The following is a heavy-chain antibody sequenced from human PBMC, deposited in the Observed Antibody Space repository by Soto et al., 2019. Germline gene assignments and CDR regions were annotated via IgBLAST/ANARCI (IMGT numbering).Heavy chain of an antibody. J-gene: IGHJ6*02. CDR3: ARVTGRYHYGMDV. Sequence: QVQLQQWGAGLLKPSETLSLTCAVYGGSFSGYYWSWIRQPPGKGLEWIGEINHSGSTNYNPSLKSRVTXSXDXXKNQFSLKLSSVTAADTAVYYCARVTGRYHYGMDVWGQGTTVTVSS. V-gene: IGHV4-34*01. CDR2: INHSGST. CDR1: GGSFSGYY.